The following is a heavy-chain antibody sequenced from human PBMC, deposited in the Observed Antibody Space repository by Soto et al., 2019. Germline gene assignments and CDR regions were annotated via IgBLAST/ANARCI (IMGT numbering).Heavy chain of an antibody. D-gene: IGHD6-19*01. J-gene: IGHJ3*02. Sequence: GESLKISCAASGFTFSSYWMSWVRQAPGKGLEWVANIKQDGSEKYYVDSVKGRFTISRDNAKNSLYLQMNSLRAEDTAVYYCARDNSSGWHDAFDIWGQGTMVTVS. CDR2: IKQDGSEK. CDR3: ARDNSSGWHDAFDI. V-gene: IGHV3-7*03. CDR1: GFTFSSYW.